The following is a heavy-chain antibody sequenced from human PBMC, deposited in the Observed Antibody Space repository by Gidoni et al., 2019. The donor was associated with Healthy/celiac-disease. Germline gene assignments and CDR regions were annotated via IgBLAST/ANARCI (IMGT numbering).Heavy chain of an antibody. J-gene: IGHJ2*01. Sequence: QVTLRESGPALVKPTQTLTLTCTFSAFSLSTSGMCVSWIRQPPGKALEWLALIDWDDDKYYSTSLKTRLTISKDTSKNQVVLTMTNMDPVDTATYYCARYFVSPGYCSGGSCYSDWYFDLWGRGTLVTVSS. CDR2: IDWDDDK. D-gene: IGHD2-15*01. V-gene: IGHV2-70*01. CDR3: ARYFVSPGYCSGGSCYSDWYFDL. CDR1: AFSLSTSGMC.